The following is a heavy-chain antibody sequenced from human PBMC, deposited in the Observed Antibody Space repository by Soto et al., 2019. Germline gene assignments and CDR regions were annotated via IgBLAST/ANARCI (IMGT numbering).Heavy chain of an antibody. CDR2: ISGSGGST. V-gene: IGHV3-23*01. CDR3: AKDRDWNDGEFDY. J-gene: IGHJ4*02. CDR1: GFTFSSYA. Sequence: EVQLLESGGGLVQPGGSLRLSCAASGFTFSSYAMSWVRQAPGKGLEWVSAISGSGGSTYYADSVKGRFTISRDNSKNTLYLQMNSLRDEDTAVYYCAKDRDWNDGEFDYWGQGTLVTVSS. D-gene: IGHD1-1*01.